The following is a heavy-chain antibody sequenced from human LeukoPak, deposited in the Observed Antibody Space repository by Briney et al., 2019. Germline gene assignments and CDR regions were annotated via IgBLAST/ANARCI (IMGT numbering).Heavy chain of an antibody. CDR1: GFTFSSYS. Sequence: GGSLRLSCAASGFTFSSYSMNWVRQAPGKWLEWVSSISSSSSYIYYADSVKGRFTISRDNAKNSLYLQMNSLRAEDTAVYYCARGPGWLQHFDYWGQGTLVTVSS. V-gene: IGHV3-21*01. CDR2: ISSSSSYI. J-gene: IGHJ4*02. D-gene: IGHD5-24*01. CDR3: ARGPGWLQHFDY.